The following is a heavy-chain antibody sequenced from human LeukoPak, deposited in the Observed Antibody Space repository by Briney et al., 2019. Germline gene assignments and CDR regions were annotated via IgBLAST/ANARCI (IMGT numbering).Heavy chain of an antibody. D-gene: IGHD3-22*01. J-gene: IGHJ4*02. CDR2: ISGSGGST. CDR1: GFTFSSYA. CDR3: ARAHYDSSGYYYFDY. Sequence: GGSLRLSCAASGFTFSSYAMSWVRQAPGKGLEWVSAISGSGGSTYYADSVKGRFTISRDNSKNTLYLQMNSLRAEDTAVYYCARAHYDSSGYYYFDYWGQGTLVTVSS. V-gene: IGHV3-23*01.